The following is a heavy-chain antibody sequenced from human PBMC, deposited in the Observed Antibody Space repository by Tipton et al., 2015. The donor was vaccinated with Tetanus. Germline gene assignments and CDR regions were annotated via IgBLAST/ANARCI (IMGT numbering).Heavy chain of an antibody. V-gene: IGHV1-69*01. CDR2: IIPASGAT. CDR1: GGPFYKHG. Sequence: QVQLVQSGAEVKKPGSSVKVSCKSSGGPFYKHGIDWVRQAPGQGLEWMGGIIPASGATNYAHRFQGRVTMTADASTTTVHMERSNLRSDDTAVYYCVRDRAAAGGSDYWGQGTLVTV. CDR3: VRDRAAAGGSDY. D-gene: IGHD6-25*01. J-gene: IGHJ4*02.